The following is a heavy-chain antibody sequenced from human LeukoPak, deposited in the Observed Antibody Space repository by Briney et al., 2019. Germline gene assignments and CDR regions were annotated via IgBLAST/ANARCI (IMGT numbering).Heavy chain of an antibody. Sequence: ASVKVSCKASGYTFTSYAMHWVRQAPGQRLEWMGWINAGNGNTKYSQEFQGRVTITRDTSASTAYMELRSLRSDDTAVYYCARVDSLSRPYFDYWGQGTLVTVSS. CDR2: INAGNGNT. J-gene: IGHJ4*02. V-gene: IGHV1-3*01. CDR3: ARVDSLSRPYFDY. CDR1: GYTFTSYA. D-gene: IGHD1-1*01.